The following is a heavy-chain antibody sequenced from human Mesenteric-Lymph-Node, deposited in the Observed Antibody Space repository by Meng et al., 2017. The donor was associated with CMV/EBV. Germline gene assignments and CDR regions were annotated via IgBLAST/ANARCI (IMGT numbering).Heavy chain of an antibody. J-gene: IGHJ4*02. D-gene: IGHD1-26*01. V-gene: IGHV3-74*01. CDR3: AKGVSSSGPGDY. CDR2: INPAGITT. Sequence: CIAYGFPFNNYWMHWVRQAPGKGLVWVSRINPAGITTNYAASVKGRFTVARDNAQNTLYLQMNSLRDEDTAVYYCAKGVSSSGPGDYWGQGALVTVSS. CDR1: GFPFNNYW.